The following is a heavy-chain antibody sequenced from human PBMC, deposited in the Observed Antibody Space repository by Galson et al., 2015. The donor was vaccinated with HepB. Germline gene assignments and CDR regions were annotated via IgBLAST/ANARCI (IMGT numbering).Heavy chain of an antibody. CDR1: GFTFSNAW. CDR2: IKSKTDGGTT. D-gene: IGHD2-15*01. J-gene: IGHJ6*02. CDR3: TTDELATQRYYYYGMDV. Sequence: SLRLSCAASGFTFSNAWMSWVRQAPGKGLEWVGRIKSKTDGGTTDYAAPVKGRFTISRDDSKNTLYLQMNSLKTEDTAVYYCTTDELATQRYYYYGMDVWGQGTTVTVSS. V-gene: IGHV3-15*01.